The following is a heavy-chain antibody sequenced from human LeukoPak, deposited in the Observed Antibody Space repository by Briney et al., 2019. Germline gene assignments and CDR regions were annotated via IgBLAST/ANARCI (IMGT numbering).Heavy chain of an antibody. CDR3: AVGGVYLRGGAEAFDI. CDR2: IYHSGST. Sequence: PSGTLSLTCAVSGGSISSSNWWSWVRQPPGKGPEWIGEIYHSGSTNYNPSLKSRVTISVDKSKNQFSLKLSSVTAADTAVYYCAVGGVYLRGGAEAFDIWGQGTMVTVSS. V-gene: IGHV4-4*02. D-gene: IGHD3-10*01. CDR1: GGSISSSNW. J-gene: IGHJ3*02.